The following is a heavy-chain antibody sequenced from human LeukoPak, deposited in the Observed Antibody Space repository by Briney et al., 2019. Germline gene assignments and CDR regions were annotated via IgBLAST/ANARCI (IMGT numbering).Heavy chain of an antibody. D-gene: IGHD4-17*01. CDR3: AKVPSYGDYLPKFFYYFDY. J-gene: IGHJ4*02. Sequence: GGSLRLSCAASGFIFSSYAMSWVRQAPGRGLEWVSAISGSGGSTYYADSVKGRFTISRDNSKNTLYLQMNSLRAEDTAVYYCAKVPSYGDYLPKFFYYFDYWGQGTLVTVSS. CDR1: GFIFSSYA. V-gene: IGHV3-23*01. CDR2: ISGSGGST.